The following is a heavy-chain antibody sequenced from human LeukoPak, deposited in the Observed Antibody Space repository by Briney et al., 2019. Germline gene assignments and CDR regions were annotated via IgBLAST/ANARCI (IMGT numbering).Heavy chain of an antibody. D-gene: IGHD4-17*01. CDR1: RYTVTSYV. Sequence: ASVKVSCKASRYTVTSYVISWVRQAPGQGLEWMGWISGYNGNTNYAQKLQGRVTMTTDTSPSTAYMDLRSLRSDDPAVYYCARVHGRDYGTKSDYWGQGTLVTVSS. CDR2: ISGYNGNT. V-gene: IGHV1-18*01. J-gene: IGHJ4*02. CDR3: ARVHGRDYGTKSDY.